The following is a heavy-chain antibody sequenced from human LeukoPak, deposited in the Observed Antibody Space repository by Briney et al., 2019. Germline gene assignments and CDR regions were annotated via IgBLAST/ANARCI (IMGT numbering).Heavy chain of an antibody. V-gene: IGHV3-11*01. CDR2: ISSSGSTI. D-gene: IGHD6-6*01. J-gene: IGHJ4*02. CDR1: GFTFSDYY. Sequence: AGGSLRLSCAASGFTFSDYYMSWIRQAPGKGLEWVSYISSSGSTIYYADSVKGRLTISRDNAKNSLYLQMNSLRAEDTAVYYCARDEYSSSFDYWGQGTLVTVSS. CDR3: ARDEYSSSFDY.